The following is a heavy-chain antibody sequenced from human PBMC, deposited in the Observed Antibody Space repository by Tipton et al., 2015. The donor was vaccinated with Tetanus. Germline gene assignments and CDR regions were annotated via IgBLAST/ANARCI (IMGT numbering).Heavy chain of an antibody. Sequence: QSGPEVKKPGESLNISCKASGYNFATFWIGWVRQTPGKGLEWMGIIYPSDSSVRYNPTFQGQVTISADRSTTTAYRQRDRRKACDAAVYFCARRLGPYSGDHIWQFDLGGRGSRGTVSS. J-gene: IGHJ2*01. D-gene: IGHD7-27*01. V-gene: IGHV5-51*01. CDR2: IYPSDSSV. CDR3: ARRLGPYSGDHIWQFDL. CDR1: GYNFATFW.